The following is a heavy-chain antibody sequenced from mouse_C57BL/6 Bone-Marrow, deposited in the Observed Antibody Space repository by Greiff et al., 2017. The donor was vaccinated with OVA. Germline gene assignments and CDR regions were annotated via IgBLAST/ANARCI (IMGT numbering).Heavy chain of an antibody. Sequence: VQLKESGPGLVKPSQSLSLTCSVTGYSITSGYYWNWIRQFPGNKLEWMGYIRYDGSTNYNPSLKNRISITRDTSKNQCFLKLNTVTTEDTATYYCARDRTGSAYWGQGTLVTVSA. J-gene: IGHJ3*01. CDR3: ARDRTGSAY. CDR2: IRYDGST. D-gene: IGHD4-1*01. V-gene: IGHV3-6*01. CDR1: GYSITSGYY.